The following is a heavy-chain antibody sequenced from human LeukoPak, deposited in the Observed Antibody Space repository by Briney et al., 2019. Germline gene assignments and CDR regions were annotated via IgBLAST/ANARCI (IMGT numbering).Heavy chain of an antibody. CDR2: IYSSGST. V-gene: IGHV3-66*02. CDR3: ARGDDFWSGYYMVY. Sequence: AGGSLRLSCAASGFTFSSNYMSWVRQAPGKGLEWVSVIYSSGSTYYADSVKGRFTISRDNSKNTLYLQMNSLRAEDTAVYYCARGDDFWSGYYMVYWGQGTLVTVSS. J-gene: IGHJ4*02. D-gene: IGHD3-3*01. CDR1: GFTFSSNY.